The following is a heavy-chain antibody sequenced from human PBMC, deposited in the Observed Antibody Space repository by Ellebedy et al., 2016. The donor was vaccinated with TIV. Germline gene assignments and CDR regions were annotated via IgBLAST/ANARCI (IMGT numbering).Heavy chain of an antibody. CDR1: GYTLTELS. CDR3: ARGRHHMLTGYWFDS. Sequence: ASVKVSCKVSGYTLTELSMHWVRQAPGQGLEWMGWISAYNGHTTYAQTLQGRLTMTTHTSATTAYMELNRLRSDDTAVYYCARGRHHMLTGYWFDSWGQGTLVTVSS. CDR2: ISAYNGHT. D-gene: IGHD3-9*01. V-gene: IGHV1-18*01. J-gene: IGHJ5*01.